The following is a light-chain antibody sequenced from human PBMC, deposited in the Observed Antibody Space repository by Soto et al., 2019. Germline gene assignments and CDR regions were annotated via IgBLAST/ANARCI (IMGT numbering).Light chain of an antibody. CDR2: EGS. CDR3: CSYAGSSTSLV. V-gene: IGLV2-23*01. J-gene: IGLJ1*01. CDR1: SSDVGSYNL. Sequence: QSALTQPASVSGSPGQSITISCTGTSSDVGSYNLVSWYQQHPGKAPKLMIYEGSKRPSGVSNRFSGSKSGNTASLTISGLQAEDEADYYCCSYAGSSTSLVFXTGTKGTVL.